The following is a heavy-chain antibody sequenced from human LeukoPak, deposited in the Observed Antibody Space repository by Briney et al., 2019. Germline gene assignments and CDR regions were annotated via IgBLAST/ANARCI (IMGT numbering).Heavy chain of an antibody. CDR3: AREGSSASRDAFDI. J-gene: IGHJ3*02. V-gene: IGHV4-59*01. CDR2: IYYSGST. CDR1: GGSISSYY. Sequence: MPSETLSLTCTVSGGSISSYYWSWIRQPPGKGLEWIGYIYYSGSTNYNPSLKSRVTISVDTSKNQFSLKLSSVTAADTAVYYCAREGSSASRDAFDIWGQGIMVTVSS.